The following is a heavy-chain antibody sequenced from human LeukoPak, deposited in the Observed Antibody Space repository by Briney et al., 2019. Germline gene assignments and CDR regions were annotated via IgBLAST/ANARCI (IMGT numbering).Heavy chain of an antibody. CDR1: GFAFSNYW. Sequence: GGSLGLSCAASGFAFSNYWLHWVRQAPGKGLVWVARINTHGSSTNYADSVKGRFTISRGNAKNTLYLQMTSLSAEDTAVYYALAGYYYYYMDVWGKGTTVTVSS. CDR2: INTHGSST. CDR3: LAGYYYYYMDV. J-gene: IGHJ6*03. V-gene: IGHV3-74*01. D-gene: IGHD6-13*01.